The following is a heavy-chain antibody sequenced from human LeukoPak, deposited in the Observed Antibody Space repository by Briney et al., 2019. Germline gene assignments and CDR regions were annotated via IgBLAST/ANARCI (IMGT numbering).Heavy chain of an antibody. CDR3: ARDRRQLVTFDY. J-gene: IGHJ4*02. CDR1: DYSISSGYY. V-gene: IGHV4-38-2*02. CDR2: IFQSGNT. Sequence: ASETLSLTCAVSDYSISSGYYWGWIRQPPGKGLEWIGSIFQSGNTYYNPSLKGRATISVDTSENRFSLKLTSVTATDTAVYYCARDRRQLVTFDYWGQGTLVTVSS. D-gene: IGHD6-13*01.